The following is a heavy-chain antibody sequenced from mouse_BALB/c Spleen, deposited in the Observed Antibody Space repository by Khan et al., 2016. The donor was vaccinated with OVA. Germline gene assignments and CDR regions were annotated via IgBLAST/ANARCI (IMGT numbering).Heavy chain of an antibody. CDR2: INPTSGYT. J-gene: IGHJ2*01. CDR3: TRDRIDY. V-gene: IGHV1-7*01. CDR1: GYTFTTYW. Sequence: VQLQQSGAERAKPGASVKMSCKASGYTFTTYWMHWVKQRPGQGLEWIGYINPTSGYTDYNEKFKDRATLSADKSSSTAYMQLSSLTSEESAVYYCTRDRIDYWGQGTTLTVSS.